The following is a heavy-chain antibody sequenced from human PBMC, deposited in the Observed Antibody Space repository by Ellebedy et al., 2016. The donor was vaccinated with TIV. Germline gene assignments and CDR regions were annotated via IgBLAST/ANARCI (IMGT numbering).Heavy chain of an antibody. V-gene: IGHV3-30*03. D-gene: IGHD3-10*01. Sequence: GESLKISCVASGFPFRSHCIYWVRQAPGKGLEWVAVLSSDGSNKYYADSVKGRFTISRDNSKNTLYLQMNSLRTDDMAVYYCARGGSSGSSDYWGQGTLVTVSS. CDR1: GFPFRSHC. CDR2: LSSDGSNK. CDR3: ARGGSSGSSDY. J-gene: IGHJ4*02.